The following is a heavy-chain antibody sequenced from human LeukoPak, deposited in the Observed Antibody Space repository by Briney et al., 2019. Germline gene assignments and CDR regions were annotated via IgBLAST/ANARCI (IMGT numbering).Heavy chain of an antibody. J-gene: IGHJ4*02. V-gene: IGHV1-2*02. Sequence: ASVKVSCKGSGYRYTGYYMHWVRQAPGQGLEWMGWINPNGGGTNYAQKFQGRVTMTRDTSISTAYMELSRLRSDDTAVYYCARDYGDRFDYWGQGTLVTVSS. D-gene: IGHD4-17*01. CDR2: INPNGGGT. CDR1: GYRYTGYY. CDR3: ARDYGDRFDY.